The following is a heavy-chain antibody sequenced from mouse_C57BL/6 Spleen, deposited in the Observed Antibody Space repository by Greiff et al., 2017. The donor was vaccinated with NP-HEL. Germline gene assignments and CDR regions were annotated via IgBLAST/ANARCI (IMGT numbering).Heavy chain of an antibody. Sequence: EVKLVESGPVLVKPGPSVKISCKASGFTFTDYYMHWVKQSHGKSLEWIGLVYPYNGGTSYNQKFKGKATLTVDTSSSTAYMELNSLTSEDSAVYYCARGEYGSSYEGGFAYWGQGTLVTVSA. V-gene: IGHV1-36*01. D-gene: IGHD1-1*01. CDR3: ARGEYGSSYEGGFAY. J-gene: IGHJ3*01. CDR2: VYPYNGGT. CDR1: GFTFTDYY.